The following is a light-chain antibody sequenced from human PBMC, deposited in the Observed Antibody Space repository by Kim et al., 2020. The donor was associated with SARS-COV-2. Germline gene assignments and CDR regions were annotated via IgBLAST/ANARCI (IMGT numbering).Light chain of an antibody. Sequence: DIQMTQSPSTLSASVGDRVTITCRASQSISSWLAWYQQKPGKAPNLLIYDASSLESGAPSRFSGSGSGTEFTLTISSLQPDDFATYYCQQYSRYSPWTFGQGTKVEIK. J-gene: IGKJ1*01. CDR1: QSISSW. V-gene: IGKV1-5*01. CDR3: QQYSRYSPWT. CDR2: DAS.